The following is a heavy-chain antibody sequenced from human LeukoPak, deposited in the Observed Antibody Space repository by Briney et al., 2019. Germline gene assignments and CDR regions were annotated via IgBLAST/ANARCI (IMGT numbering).Heavy chain of an antibody. CDR2: INPNSGGT. CDR3: AGGTYIAVAGTGNDY. D-gene: IGHD6-19*01. CDR1: GYTFTGYY. Sequence: ASVKVSCKASGYTFTGYYMNWVRQAPGQGLEWMGWINPNSGGTNYAQKFQGRVTMTRDTSISTAYMELSRLRSDDTAVYYCAGGTYIAVAGTGNDYWGQGTLVTVSS. V-gene: IGHV1-2*02. J-gene: IGHJ4*02.